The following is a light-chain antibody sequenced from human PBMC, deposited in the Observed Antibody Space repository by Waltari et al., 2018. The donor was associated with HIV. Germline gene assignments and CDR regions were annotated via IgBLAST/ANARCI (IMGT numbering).Light chain of an antibody. CDR2: WAS. CDR3: QQYYSVPYT. V-gene: IGKV4-1*01. CDR1: QSLLYSS. J-gene: IGKJ2*01. Sequence: DVVVTQSPDSLAVSVGERATLNCKSRQSLLYSSIAWYQQKPGQRPKLLIYWASTRESGVPDRFSGSGSGTDFTLTISNLQTEDVAVYYCQQYYSVPYTFGQGTKLEIK.